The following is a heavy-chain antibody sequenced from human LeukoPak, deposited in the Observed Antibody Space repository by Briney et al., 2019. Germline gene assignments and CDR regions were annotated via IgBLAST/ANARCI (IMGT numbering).Heavy chain of an antibody. CDR1: RFTLSSYV. Sequence: PGRSLRLSCAASRFTLSSYVMQWVRQAPGKGLEWVAVISYDGSNEYYADSVKGRFTISRDNAKNSLYLQMNSLRAEDTAVYYCAKDDLYRGYLYYYYYMDVWGKGTTVTISS. CDR2: ISYDGSNE. J-gene: IGHJ6*03. V-gene: IGHV3-30*04. CDR3: AKDDLYRGYLYYYYYMDV. D-gene: IGHD5-12*01.